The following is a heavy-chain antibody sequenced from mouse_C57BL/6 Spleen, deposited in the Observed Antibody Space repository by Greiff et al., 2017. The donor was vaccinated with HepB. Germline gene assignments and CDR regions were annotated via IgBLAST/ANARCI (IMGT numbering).Heavy chain of an antibody. D-gene: IGHD2-4*01. J-gene: IGHJ2*01. CDR3: ARRALYDYDAYYFDY. Sequence: QVTLKESGPGILQSSQTLSLTCSFSGFSLSTSGMGVSWIRQPSGKGLEWLAHIYWDDDKRYNPSLKSRLTISKDTSRNQVFLKITSVDTADTATYYCARRALYDYDAYYFDYWGQGTTLTVSS. CDR2: IYWDDDK. V-gene: IGHV8-12*01. CDR1: GFSLSTSGMG.